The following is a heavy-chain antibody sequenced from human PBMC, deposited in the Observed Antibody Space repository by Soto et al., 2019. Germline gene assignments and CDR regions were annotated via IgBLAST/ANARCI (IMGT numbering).Heavy chain of an antibody. J-gene: IGHJ4*02. CDR2: MNSDGSST. V-gene: IGHV3-74*01. Sequence: SLLLSFSSSLFTFVNYFMHWVRQAPGEGLEWVSRMNSDGSSTNYADSVKGRFTVSRDNAKNTLYLQMNSLRAEDTAVYYCATAEVDYWGPGTLVTVSS. CDR3: ATAEVDY. CDR1: LFTFVNYF.